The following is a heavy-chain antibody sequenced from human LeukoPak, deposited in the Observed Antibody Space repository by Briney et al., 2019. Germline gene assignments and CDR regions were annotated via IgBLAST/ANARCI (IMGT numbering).Heavy chain of an antibody. CDR2: FDPEDGET. CDR3: ATSRVFYGSGSYRGGDY. Sequence: ASVKVSFKVSGYTLTELSMHWVRQAPGKGLEWMGGFDPEDGETIYAQKFQGRVTMTEDTSTDTAYMELSSLRSEDTAVYYCATSRVFYGSGSYRGGDYWGQGTLVTVSS. J-gene: IGHJ4*02. V-gene: IGHV1-24*01. CDR1: GYTLTELS. D-gene: IGHD3-10*01.